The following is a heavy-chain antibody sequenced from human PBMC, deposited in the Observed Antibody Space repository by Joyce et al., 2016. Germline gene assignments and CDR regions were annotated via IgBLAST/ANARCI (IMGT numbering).Heavy chain of an antibody. CDR2: ISYQGSDK. CDR3: SKWGGNDGFDI. J-gene: IGHJ3*02. Sequence: VQLVESGGGVVQPGKSLTLSCEASGFTFRTYGMHWIRQAPGKGREWLAFISYQGSDKTYADTVKGRLTISRDKSKNTLYLQMNSLSADDTAVYYCSKWGGNDGFDIWGLGTMVTVSS. CDR1: GFTFRTYG. D-gene: IGHD3-10*01. V-gene: IGHV3-30*18.